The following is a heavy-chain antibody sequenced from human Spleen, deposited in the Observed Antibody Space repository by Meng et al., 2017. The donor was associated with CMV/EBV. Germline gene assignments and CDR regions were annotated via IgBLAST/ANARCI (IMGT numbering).Heavy chain of an antibody. CDR1: GGSVSSGSSY. Sequence: SETLSLTCSVSGGSVSSGSSYWSWIRQSPGKGLEWIGSIYYSGTTNYNPSLKSRVTMSVDTSKNEFSLRLSSVTAADTAGYFCARGLATASFWFDSWGQGTLVTVSS. J-gene: IGHJ5*01. CDR3: ARGLATASFWFDS. V-gene: IGHV4-61*01. D-gene: IGHD5-18*01. CDR2: IYYSGTT.